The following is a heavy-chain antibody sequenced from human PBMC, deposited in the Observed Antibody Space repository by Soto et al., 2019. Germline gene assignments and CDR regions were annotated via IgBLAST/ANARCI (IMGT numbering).Heavy chain of an antibody. CDR3: AASLSIATKGLFDY. CDR1: GFTFSSYA. J-gene: IGHJ4*02. Sequence: PGGSLRLSCAASGFTFSSYAMSWVRQAPGKGLEWVSAISGSGGSTYYADSVKGRFTISRDNSKNTLYLQMNSLRAEDTAVYYCAASLSIATKGLFDYWGQGTLVTVSS. V-gene: IGHV3-23*01. D-gene: IGHD6-13*01. CDR2: ISGSGGST.